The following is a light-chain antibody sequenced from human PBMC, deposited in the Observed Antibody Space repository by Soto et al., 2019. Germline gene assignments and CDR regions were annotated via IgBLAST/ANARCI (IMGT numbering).Light chain of an antibody. J-gene: IGLJ2*01. CDR3: SSYTRSNTPVV. CDR1: SSNIGTNS. CDR2: NTN. Sequence: QSVLTQPPSASGTPGQRVTISCSGSSSNIGTNSVNWYQQLPGTAPKVLIYNTNERPSGVSNRFSGSKSGNTASLTISGLQAEDEADYYCSSYTRSNTPVVFGGGTKLTVL. V-gene: IGLV1-44*01.